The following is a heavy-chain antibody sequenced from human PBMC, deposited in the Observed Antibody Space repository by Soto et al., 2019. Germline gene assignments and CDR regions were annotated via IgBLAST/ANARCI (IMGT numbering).Heavy chain of an antibody. J-gene: IGHJ4*02. D-gene: IGHD3-10*01. CDR3: ARGRLLWFGELLGCDY. CDR1: GYTFTSYD. Sequence: GASVKVSCKASGYTFTSYDINWVRQATGQGLEWMGWMNPNSGNTGYAQKFQGRVTMTRNTSISTAYMELSSLRSEDTAVYYCARGRLLWFGELLGCDYWGQGTLVTVSS. V-gene: IGHV1-8*01. CDR2: MNPNSGNT.